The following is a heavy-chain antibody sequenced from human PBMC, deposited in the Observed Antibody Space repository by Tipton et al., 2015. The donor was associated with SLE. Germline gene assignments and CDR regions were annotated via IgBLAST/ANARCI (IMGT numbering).Heavy chain of an antibody. J-gene: IGHJ4*02. V-gene: IGHV3-21*01. CDR3: ARGFASCGGDCNVFDY. Sequence: QLVQSGGGLVKPGGSLRLSCAASGFTFSNYNMNWVRQAPGKGLEWVSFITRSSNYMFYGDSVKGRFTISRDNAKKTLYLQMNSLRVEDTAVYYCARGFASCGGDCNVFDYWGQGILLTVSS. CDR1: GFTFSNYN. CDR2: ITRSSNYM. D-gene: IGHD2-21*01.